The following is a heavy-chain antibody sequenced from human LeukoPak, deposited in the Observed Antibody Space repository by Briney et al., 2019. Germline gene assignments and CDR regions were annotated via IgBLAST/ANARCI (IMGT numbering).Heavy chain of an antibody. D-gene: IGHD6-13*01. Sequence: PGGSLRLSCAASGFTFSSYAMHWVRQAPGKGLEWVAVISYDGSNKYYADSVKGRFTISRDNSKNTLYLQMNSLRAEDTAVYYCAKVIAAAGTGPLDYWGQGTLVTVSS. CDR3: AKVIAAAGTGPLDY. CDR2: ISYDGSNK. V-gene: IGHV3-30*04. CDR1: GFTFSSYA. J-gene: IGHJ4*02.